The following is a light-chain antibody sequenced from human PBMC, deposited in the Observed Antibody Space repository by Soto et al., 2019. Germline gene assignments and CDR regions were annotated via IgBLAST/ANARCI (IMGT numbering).Light chain of an antibody. CDR1: SSDVGGYNF. CDR2: EVN. V-gene: IGLV2-14*01. CDR3: SSYTFSSTLVV. Sequence: QSALTQPASVSGSHGQSITISCTGTSSDVGGYNFVSWYQQHPGKAPRLMIFEVNNRPSGVSDRFSGSKSGNTASLTISGLQAEDEADYYCSSYTFSSTLVVFGGGTKVTVL. J-gene: IGLJ3*02.